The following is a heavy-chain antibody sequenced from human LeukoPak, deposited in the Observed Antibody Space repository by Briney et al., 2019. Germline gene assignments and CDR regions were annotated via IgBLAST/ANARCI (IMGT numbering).Heavy chain of an antibody. J-gene: IGHJ4*02. CDR2: IRYDGSNK. D-gene: IGHD4-23*01. V-gene: IGHV3-30*02. CDR3: ANFRATPSDY. CDR1: GFTFSSYG. Sequence: GGSQRLSCAASGFTFSSYGMHWVRQAPGKGLEWVAFIRYDGSNKYYADSVKGRFTISRDNSKNTLYLQMNSLRAEDTAVYYCANFRATPSDYWGQGTLVTVSS.